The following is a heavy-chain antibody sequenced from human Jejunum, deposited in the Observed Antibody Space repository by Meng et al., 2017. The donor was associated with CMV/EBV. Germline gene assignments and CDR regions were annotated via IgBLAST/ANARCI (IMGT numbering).Heavy chain of an antibody. J-gene: IGHJ4*02. D-gene: IGHD3-3*01. Sequence: TGSGGSISSYYWSWVRQSPGQGLEWLGYIHYSASTKYNPSLESRVTMSLDRSRNQFSLRLSSVTAADTAVYFCVRGVSPTEWPLEKWGQGTLVTVSS. CDR2: IHYSAST. CDR3: VRGVSPTEWPLEK. V-gene: IGHV4-59*01. CDR1: GGSISSYY.